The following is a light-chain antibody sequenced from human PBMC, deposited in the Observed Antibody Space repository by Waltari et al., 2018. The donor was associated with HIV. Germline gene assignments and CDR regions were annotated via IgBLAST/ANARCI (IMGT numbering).Light chain of an antibody. V-gene: IGLV2-8*01. J-gene: IGLJ2*01. CDR2: EVN. CDR1: SSDVAYYDR. CDR3: SSYAGSRNL. Sequence: QSALTQPRSVSGSPGQFVTISCPGSSSDVAYYDRVSWYQQHPGKAPKLIIYEVNKRPSGIPDRFSGSKSGNTASLTVSGLQADDEADYYCSSYAGSRNLFGGGTQVTVL.